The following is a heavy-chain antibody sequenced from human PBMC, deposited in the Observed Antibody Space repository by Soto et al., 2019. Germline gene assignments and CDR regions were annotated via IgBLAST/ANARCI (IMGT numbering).Heavy chain of an antibody. Sequence: QLQLVQSGPEAKKPGASVKVSCKASGYTFATSTISWLRQAPGQGPEWMGWIKAYSGNTNYAQKLQGRFTMTTDTSTSRAYMELRSLTTDDMAIYYCAIADYGDDDYWGQGTLVTVSS. CDR2: IKAYSGNT. D-gene: IGHD4-17*01. V-gene: IGHV1-18*03. CDR1: GYTFATST. J-gene: IGHJ4*02. CDR3: AIADYGDDDY.